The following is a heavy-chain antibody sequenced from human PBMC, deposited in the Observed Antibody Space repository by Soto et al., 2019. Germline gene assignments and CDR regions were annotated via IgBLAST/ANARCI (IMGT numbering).Heavy chain of an antibody. CDR1: GGSVISYC. V-gene: IGHV4-59*02. CDR2: IYYSGST. Sequence: SETLSLTCTVSGGSVISYCWSWIRQPPGKGLEWIGYIYYSGSTNYNPSLKSRVTISVDTSKNQFSLKLSSVTAADTAVYYCARLAAAGTIFIDYWGQGTLVTVSS. J-gene: IGHJ4*02. CDR3: ARLAAAGTIFIDY. D-gene: IGHD6-13*01.